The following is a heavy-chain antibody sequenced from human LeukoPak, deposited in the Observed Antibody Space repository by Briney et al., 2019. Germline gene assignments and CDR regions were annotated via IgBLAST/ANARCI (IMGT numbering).Heavy chain of an antibody. Sequence: ASVKVSCKASGYTFTGYYMHWVRQAPGQGLEWMGWINPNSGGTNYAQKFQGRVTMTRDTSINTAYMELSRLRSDDTAVYYCARDIDGDYVQTYWGQGTLVTVSS. J-gene: IGHJ4*02. CDR2: INPNSGGT. D-gene: IGHD4-17*01. V-gene: IGHV1-2*02. CDR3: ARDIDGDYVQTY. CDR1: GYTFTGYY.